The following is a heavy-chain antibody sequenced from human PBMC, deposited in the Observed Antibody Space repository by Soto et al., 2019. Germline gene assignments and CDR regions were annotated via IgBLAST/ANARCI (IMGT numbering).Heavy chain of an antibody. V-gene: IGHV1-69*01. CDR3: ARVGSAAAAGVLGYYNYPMDV. D-gene: IGHD6-13*01. CDR2: IIPIFGKV. J-gene: IGHJ6*02. Sequence: QGQLVQSGAEVKKPGSSVKVSCKASGGTFSSYALSWVRQAPGQGLEWMGGIIPIFGKVNFAQKFQGRVTITADGSTSTAYMELSSLISEDTAVYYCARVGSAAAAGVLGYYNYPMDVWGQGTTVTVSS. CDR1: GGTFSSYA.